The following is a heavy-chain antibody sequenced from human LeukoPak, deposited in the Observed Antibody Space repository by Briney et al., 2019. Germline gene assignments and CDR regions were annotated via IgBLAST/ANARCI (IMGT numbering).Heavy chain of an antibody. CDR3: AKDSPAAAGTDYFDY. Sequence: PGGSLRLSCAASGFTFSSYGMHWVRQAPGKGLEWVAVISYDGSNKYYADSVKGRFTISRDNSKNTLYLQMNSLRAEDTAVYYCAKDSPAAAGTDYFDYWGQGTLVTVSS. J-gene: IGHJ4*02. V-gene: IGHV3-30*18. CDR2: ISYDGSNK. D-gene: IGHD6-13*01. CDR1: GFTFSSYG.